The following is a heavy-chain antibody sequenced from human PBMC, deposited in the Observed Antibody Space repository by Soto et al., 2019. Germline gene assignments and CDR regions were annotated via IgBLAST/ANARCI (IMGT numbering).Heavy chain of an antibody. CDR3: ATSVADKKWSDS. J-gene: IGHJ5*01. Sequence: ASVKVSCKASGYTFTSYDINWVRQATGQGLEWMGWMNPNSGNTGYAQKFQGRVTMTRNTSISTAYMELSSLRSEDTAVYYCATSVADKKWSDSCGQGTLVTVSA. D-gene: IGHD6-19*01. CDR2: MNPNSGNT. CDR1: GYTFTSYD. V-gene: IGHV1-8*01.